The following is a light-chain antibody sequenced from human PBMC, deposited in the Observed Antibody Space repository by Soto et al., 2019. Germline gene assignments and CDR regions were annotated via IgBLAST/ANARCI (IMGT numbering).Light chain of an antibody. Sequence: QSVLTQPASVSGSPGQSITISCTGTSSDVGSYNLVSWYQQHPGKAPKVMIYEVSKRPSGVPNRFSGSKSGNTASRTISGLQAEDEADYYCCSYAGSSTYVFGTGTKVTVL. CDR1: SSDVGSYNL. CDR3: CSYAGSSTYV. J-gene: IGLJ1*01. V-gene: IGLV2-23*02. CDR2: EVS.